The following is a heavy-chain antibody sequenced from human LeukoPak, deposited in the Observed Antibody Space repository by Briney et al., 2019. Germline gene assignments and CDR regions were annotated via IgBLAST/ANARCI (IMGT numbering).Heavy chain of an antibody. CDR3: AKRGLPDY. D-gene: IGHD5-18*01. V-gene: IGHV3-23*01. J-gene: IGHJ4*02. CDR1: GFTFSSHW. CDR2: ISATGDST. Sequence: PGGSLRLSCAASGFTFSSHWMSWVRQAPGKGLEWVSAISATGDSTYYADSVTGRFSISRDNSKNTLYLQMHSLRVEDTAVYYCAKRGLPDYWGQGTLVTVSS.